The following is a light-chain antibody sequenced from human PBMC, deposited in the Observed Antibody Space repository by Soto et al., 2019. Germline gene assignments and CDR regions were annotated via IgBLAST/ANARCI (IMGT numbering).Light chain of an antibody. Sequence: SYELTQPPSVSVAPGQTATLRCGGNEIRGKSVHWYQQKPGQAPVLVVYDDSDRPSGSPERFSGSKSGNTATLTISRVEAGDEADYYCQVWESIGDHLWVFGGGTKLTVL. V-gene: IGLV3-21*02. CDR3: QVWESIGDHLWV. CDR1: EIRGKS. J-gene: IGLJ3*02. CDR2: DDS.